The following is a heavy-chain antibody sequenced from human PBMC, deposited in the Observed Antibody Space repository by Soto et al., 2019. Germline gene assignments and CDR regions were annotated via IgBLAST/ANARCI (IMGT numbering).Heavy chain of an antibody. CDR1: GYSIISGGC. Sequence: SETKSHSYTVSGYSIISGGCWGGLRKPAVEGLELIRIIYHGGSTYYNPSLNSRVTLSIDMANNHVSLILNSVTAADTAVYYCARVGPWVPYYYDSSPYTFENWFDPWGQGTLVTVSS. D-gene: IGHD3-22*01. CDR3: ARVGPWVPYYYDSSPYTFENWFDP. J-gene: IGHJ5*02. V-gene: IGHV4-38-2*02. CDR2: IYHGGST.